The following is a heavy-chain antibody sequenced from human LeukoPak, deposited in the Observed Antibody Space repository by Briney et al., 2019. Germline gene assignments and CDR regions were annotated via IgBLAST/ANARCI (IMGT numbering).Heavy chain of an antibody. Sequence: PGESLKISCKGSGHSFSNYWIAWVRQIPGKGLEWIGSIHYGDSVTRYSPSFQGQVTISADRSISTAYLQWRSLKASDTAMYYCARDGSGSPGYYMDVWGKGTTVTVSS. V-gene: IGHV5-51*01. J-gene: IGHJ6*03. D-gene: IGHD3-10*01. CDR3: ARDGSGSPGYYMDV. CDR2: IHYGDSVT. CDR1: GHSFSNYW.